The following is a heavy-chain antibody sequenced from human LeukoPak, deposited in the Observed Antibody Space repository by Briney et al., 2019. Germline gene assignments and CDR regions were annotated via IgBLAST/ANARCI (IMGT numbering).Heavy chain of an antibody. Sequence: GGSLRLSCAASGFTFSHYSLNWVRQAPGKGLEWVSSISSSSSYIYYADSVKGRFTISRDNAKNSLYLQMNSLRAEDTAVYYCAELGITMIGGVWGKGTTVTISS. J-gene: IGHJ6*04. CDR1: GFTFSHYS. CDR3: AELGITMIGGV. CDR2: ISSSSSYI. V-gene: IGHV3-21*01. D-gene: IGHD3-10*02.